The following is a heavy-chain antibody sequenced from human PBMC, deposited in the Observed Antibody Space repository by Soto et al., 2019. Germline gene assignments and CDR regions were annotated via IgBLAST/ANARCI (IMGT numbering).Heavy chain of an antibody. CDR3: AKEGGSMQPFDY. D-gene: IGHD5-12*01. Sequence: EVQLLESGGGLVQPGGSLSLSCATSGFTFSNYGMGWVRQAPGKGLEWVSARSASGANTYYADSGRGRFTISRDNSKNTLYLQMNSLRAEDTAVYYCAKEGGSMQPFDYWGQGTLVTVSS. CDR1: GFTFSNYG. CDR2: RSASGANT. V-gene: IGHV3-23*01. J-gene: IGHJ4*02.